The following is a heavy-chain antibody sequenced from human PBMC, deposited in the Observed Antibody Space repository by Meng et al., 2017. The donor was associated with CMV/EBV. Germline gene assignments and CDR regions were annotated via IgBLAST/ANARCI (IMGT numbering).Heavy chain of an antibody. J-gene: IGHJ5*02. CDR3: AMAWGGYVWGSYRNGGWFDP. Sequence: ASVKVSCKASGYTFTSYYMHWVRQAPGQGLEWMGIINPSGGSTSYAQKFQGRVTMTRDTSTSTVYMELSSLRSEDTAVYYCAMAWGGYVWGSYRNGGWFDPWGQGTLVTSPQ. D-gene: IGHD3-16*02. CDR1: GYTFTSYY. CDR2: INPSGGST. V-gene: IGHV1-46*01.